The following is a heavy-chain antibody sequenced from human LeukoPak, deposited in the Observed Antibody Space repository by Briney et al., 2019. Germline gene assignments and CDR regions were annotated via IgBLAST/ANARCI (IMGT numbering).Heavy chain of an antibody. V-gene: IGHV4-39*07. Sequence: PSETLSLTCTVSGGSISSSSYYWGWIRQPPGKGLEWIGSIYYSGSTYYNPSLKSRVTISVDTSKNQFSLNLSSVTAADTAVYFCARDEGSSCPFDYWGQGTLVTVSS. CDR1: GGSISSSSYY. D-gene: IGHD2-2*01. J-gene: IGHJ4*02. CDR3: ARDEGSSCPFDY. CDR2: IYYSGST.